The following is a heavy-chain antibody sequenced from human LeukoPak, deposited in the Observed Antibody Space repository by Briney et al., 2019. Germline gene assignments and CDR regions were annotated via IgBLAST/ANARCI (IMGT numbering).Heavy chain of an antibody. V-gene: IGHV4-59*08. J-gene: IGHJ4*02. CDR2: IYYSGST. CDR1: GGSISSYY. Sequence: TSETLSLTCTVSGGSISSYYWSWIRQPPGKGLEWIGYIYYSGSTNYNPSLNSRVTISVDTSKNQFSLKLSSVTAADTAVYYCARHGYGYGPTDYWGQGTLVTVSS. D-gene: IGHD5-18*01. CDR3: ARHGYGYGPTDY.